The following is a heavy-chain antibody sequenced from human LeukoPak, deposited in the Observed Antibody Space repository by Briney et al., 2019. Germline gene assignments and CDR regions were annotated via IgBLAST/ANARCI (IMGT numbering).Heavy chain of an antibody. Sequence: ASVKVSCKVSGYSLTELSMHWVRQAPGKGLEWMGGFDPEDDEKIYAQKFQCRVTMTEDTSTDTAYMELSSLRSEDTAVYYCATETTAGTLDYWGQGTLVTVSS. J-gene: IGHJ4*02. V-gene: IGHV1-24*01. CDR3: ATETTAGTLDY. CDR1: GYSLTELS. CDR2: FDPEDDEK. D-gene: IGHD6-13*01.